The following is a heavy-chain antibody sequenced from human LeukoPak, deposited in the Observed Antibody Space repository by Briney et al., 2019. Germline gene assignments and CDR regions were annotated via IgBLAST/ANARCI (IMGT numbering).Heavy chain of an antibody. CDR3: AREGGPYRPLDY. J-gene: IGHJ4*02. CDR1: GGSISNTNW. Sequence: NPSETLSLTCGVSGGSISNTNWWTWVRPPPGKGLEWIGEVNLQGSTNYNPSLKSRVAISVDKSENHISLKLTSVTAADTAVYYCAREGGPYRPLDYSGQGTLVTVAS. V-gene: IGHV4-4*02. CDR2: VNLQGST.